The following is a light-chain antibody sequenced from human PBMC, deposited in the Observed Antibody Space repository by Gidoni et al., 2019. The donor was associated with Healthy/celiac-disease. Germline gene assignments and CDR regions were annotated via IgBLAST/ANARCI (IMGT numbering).Light chain of an antibody. Sequence: QSALTQPASVSGSPGQSSTISCTGTSSDVGGYNYVSWYQQHPGKAPKLMIYDVSNRPSGVSTRFSGSKSGNTASLTISGLQAEDEADYYCSSYTSSSTLDVVFGGGTKLTVL. CDR2: DVS. V-gene: IGLV2-14*01. J-gene: IGLJ2*01. CDR3: SSYTSSSTLDVV. CDR1: SSDVGGYNY.